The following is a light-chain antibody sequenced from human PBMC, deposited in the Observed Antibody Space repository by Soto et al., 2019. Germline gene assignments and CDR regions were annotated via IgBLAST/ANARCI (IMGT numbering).Light chain of an antibody. V-gene: IGKV3D-7*01. J-gene: IGKJ5*01. CDR3: QQDYNLPPS. Sequence: PGEIVTLSCMASQGVSSSYLTWYQQKPGQAPRLLIYGASTRATSIPARFSGSGSGTDFTLTISSLQPEDFAVYYCQQDYNLPPSFGQGTRLEIK. CDR2: GAS. CDR1: QGVSSSY.